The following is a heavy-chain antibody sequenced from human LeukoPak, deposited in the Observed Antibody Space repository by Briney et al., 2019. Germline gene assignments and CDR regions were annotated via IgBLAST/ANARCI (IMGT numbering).Heavy chain of an antibody. CDR3: ARDQRPTFWSGYSHVDY. J-gene: IGHJ4*02. D-gene: IGHD3-3*01. V-gene: IGHV3-30-3*01. CDR2: ISYDGNNK. CDR1: GFTFRTYA. Sequence: GGSLRLSCAASGFTFRTYAMHWVRQAPGKGLEWVAVISYDGNNKEYADSVKGQFTISRDNAKNSLYLQMNSLRAEDTAVYYCARDQRPTFWSGYSHVDYWGQGTLVTVSS.